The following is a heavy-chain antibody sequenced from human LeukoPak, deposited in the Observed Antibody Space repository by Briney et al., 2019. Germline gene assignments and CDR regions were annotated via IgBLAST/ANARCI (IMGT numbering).Heavy chain of an antibody. CDR3: ARGITIFGVVPSHFDY. CDR2: IYYSGST. CDR1: GGSISSYY. Sequence: SETLSLTCTVSGGSISSYYWSWIRQPPGKGLEWTGYIYYSGSTNYNPSLKSRVTISVDTSKNQFSLKLSSVTAADTAVYYCARGITIFGVVPSHFDYWGQGTLVTVSS. J-gene: IGHJ4*02. V-gene: IGHV4-59*01. D-gene: IGHD3-3*01.